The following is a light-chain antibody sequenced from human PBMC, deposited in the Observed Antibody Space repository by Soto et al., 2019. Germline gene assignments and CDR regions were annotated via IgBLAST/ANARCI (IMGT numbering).Light chain of an antibody. CDR3: QLYSRSPRQIT. V-gene: IGKV3-20*01. CDR2: DIS. CDR1: QSVDSY. J-gene: IGKJ5*01. Sequence: EIVFTQSPASLSLSPGERATLSCRASQSVDSYLVWYQQKPGQAPRLVIFDISNRATGIPDRFSGSGSGTDCTLTISRLEPEDFAVYYCQLYSRSPRQITFGQGTRLEI.